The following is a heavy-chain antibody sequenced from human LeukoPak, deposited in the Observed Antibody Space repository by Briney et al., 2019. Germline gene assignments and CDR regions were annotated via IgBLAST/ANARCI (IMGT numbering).Heavy chain of an antibody. CDR3: ARYGTLTMIGLDY. D-gene: IGHD3-22*01. CDR1: AFTFGSYA. J-gene: IGHJ4*02. Sequence: TGGSLRLSCAASAFTFGSYAMHWVRQAPGKGLEWVAVISYDGSNKYYADSVKGRFTISRDNSKNTLYLQMNSLRAEDTAVYYCARYGTLTMIGLDYWGQGTLVTVSS. V-gene: IGHV3-30*04. CDR2: ISYDGSNK.